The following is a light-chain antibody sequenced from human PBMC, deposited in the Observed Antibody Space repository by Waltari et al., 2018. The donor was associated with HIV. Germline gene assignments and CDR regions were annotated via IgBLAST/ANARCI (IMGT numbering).Light chain of an antibody. V-gene: IGLV2-14*03. CDR2: EVS. J-gene: IGLJ3*02. CDR3: SSYTSSNTLV. CDR1: SSDVGGSAY. Sequence: QPAPVSGSPGQSITIPCTRTSSDVGGSAYVSGYQQHPGKAPKLIIYEVSYRPSGSSHRFSASKSGNTASLTISGLQAEDEADYYCSSYTSSNTLVFGGGTKLTVL.